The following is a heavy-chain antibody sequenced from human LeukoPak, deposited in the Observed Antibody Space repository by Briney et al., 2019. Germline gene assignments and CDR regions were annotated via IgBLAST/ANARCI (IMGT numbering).Heavy chain of an antibody. V-gene: IGHV3-23*01. CDR1: GFAFSSYA. CDR3: AKGGGNQPNRNGQVGYYYYYMDV. J-gene: IGHJ6*03. Sequence: PGGSLRLSCAASGFAFSSYAMSWVRQAPGKGLEWVSAISGSGGSTYYADSVKGRFTISRDNSKNTLYLQMNSLRAEDTAVYYCAKGGGNQPNRNGQVGYYYYYMDVWGKGTTVTISS. D-gene: IGHD1-26*01. CDR2: ISGSGGST.